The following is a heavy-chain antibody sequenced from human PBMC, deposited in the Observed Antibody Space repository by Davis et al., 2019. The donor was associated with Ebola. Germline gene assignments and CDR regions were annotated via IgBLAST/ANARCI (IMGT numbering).Heavy chain of an antibody. CDR1: GFTFNTFW. V-gene: IGHV3-74*01. J-gene: IGHJ6*02. CDR2: INSDGSSA. Sequence: HTGGSLRLSCAASGFTFNTFWMHWVRQVPGKGLVWASRINSDGSSASYADSVKGRFTISRDNAKNTVFLQMNNLRVEDTAVYYCVRPRRGITVSGEGDFYGLDFWGQGTRVTVSS. D-gene: IGHD3-3*01. CDR3: VRPRRGITVSGEGDFYGLDF.